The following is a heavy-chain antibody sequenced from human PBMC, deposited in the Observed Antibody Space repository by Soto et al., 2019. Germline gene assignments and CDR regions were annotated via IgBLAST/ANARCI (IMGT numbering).Heavy chain of an antibody. D-gene: IGHD2-2*01. V-gene: IGHV1-69*08. CDR3: AREDRDRETGLVPAAIDGMDV. CDR1: GGTFSRYS. J-gene: IGHJ6*02. Sequence: QVQLVQSGAEVKKPGSSVKVSCKASGGTFSRYSITWVRQAPGHGLEWIGRIIPIFGIASYAQKFKGRVTIPADDSTSTAYMELSSLRSDDTAVYYCAREDRDRETGLVPAAIDGMDVWGQGTTVTVSS. CDR2: IIPIFGIA.